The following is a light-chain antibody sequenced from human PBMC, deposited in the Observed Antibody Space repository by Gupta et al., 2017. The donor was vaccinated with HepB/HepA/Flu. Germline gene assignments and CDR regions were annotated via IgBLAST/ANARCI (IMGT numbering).Light chain of an antibody. J-gene: IGLJ1*01. Sequence: QSPPTHPPSLSPSPAHSPPISCTGTSSDVGGYNYVSWYQQHPGKAPKLMIYDVSNRPSGVSNRFSGSKSGNTASLTISGLQAEDEADYYCSSYTSSSTHVFGTGTKVTVL. CDR1: SSDVGGYNY. CDR3: SSYTSSSTHV. CDR2: DVS. V-gene: IGLV2-14*03.